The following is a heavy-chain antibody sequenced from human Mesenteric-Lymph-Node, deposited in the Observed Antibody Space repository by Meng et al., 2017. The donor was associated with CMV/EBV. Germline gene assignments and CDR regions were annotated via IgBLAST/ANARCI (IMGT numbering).Heavy chain of an antibody. J-gene: IGHJ6*02. Sequence: GGSLRLSCAASGFTFSSYAMSWVRQAPGKGLEWVSAISGSGGSTYYADSVKGRFTISRDNSKNSLYLQMNSLRTEDTALYYCAKDRSSTSSRGMDVWGQGTTVTVSS. CDR1: GFTFSSYA. D-gene: IGHD2-2*01. CDR3: AKDRSSTSSRGMDV. V-gene: IGHV3-23*01. CDR2: ISGSGGST.